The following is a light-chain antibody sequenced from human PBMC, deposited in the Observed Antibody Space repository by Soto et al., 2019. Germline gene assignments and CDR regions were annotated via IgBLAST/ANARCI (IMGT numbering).Light chain of an antibody. CDR3: NSYTSSRTLV. CDR1: SSDVGGYDY. Sequence: QSALTQPASVSGSPGQSITISCTGTSSDVGGYDYVSWYQHHPGKAPKLLISDVRNRPSGVSNRFSGSKSGNTASLTISGLQAEDEADYYCNSYTSSRTLVFGPGTKLTVL. CDR2: DVR. J-gene: IGLJ1*01. V-gene: IGLV2-14*03.